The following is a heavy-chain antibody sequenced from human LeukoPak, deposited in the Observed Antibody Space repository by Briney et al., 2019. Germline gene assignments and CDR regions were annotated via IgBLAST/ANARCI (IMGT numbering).Heavy chain of an antibody. CDR3: AKRDGSGYSYFDY. Sequence: GGSLRLSCAASGFTFSSYWMHWVRQAPGKGLEWVSVISGSGGSTYYADSVKGRFTISRDNSKNTLYVQMNSLRAEDTAVYYCAKRDGSGYSYFDYWGQGTLVTVSS. CDR2: ISGSGGST. V-gene: IGHV3-23*01. D-gene: IGHD3-22*01. J-gene: IGHJ4*02. CDR1: GFTFSSYW.